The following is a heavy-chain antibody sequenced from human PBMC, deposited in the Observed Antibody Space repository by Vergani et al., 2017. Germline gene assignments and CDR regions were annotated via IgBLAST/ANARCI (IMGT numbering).Heavy chain of an antibody. J-gene: IGHJ4*02. CDR1: GGTFSSYT. CDR2: IIPILGIA. Sequence: QVQLVQSGAEVKKPGSSVKVSCKASGGTFSSYTISWVRQAPGQGLEWMGRIIPILGIANYAQKFQGRVTITADKSTSTAYMELSSLRSEDTAVYYCARDGVDTASHRFFLRFCFDDWGQGTLVTVSS. CDR3: ARDGVDTASHRFFLRFCFDD. D-gene: IGHD5-18*01. V-gene: IGHV1-69*08.